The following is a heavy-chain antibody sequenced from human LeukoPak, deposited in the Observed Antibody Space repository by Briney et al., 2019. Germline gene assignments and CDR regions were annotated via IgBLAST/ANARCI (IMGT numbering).Heavy chain of an antibody. Sequence: GGSLRLSCAVSGFTFSSFAMSWVRQAPGKGLEWVSQISGNGTTTYYADSVRGRFTISRDNSKNILSLQMDSLRGEDTALFFCGEDERGHCGGDCYVNWGQGHLVTVSS. CDR1: GFTFSSFA. V-gene: IGHV3-23*01. CDR3: GEDERGHCGGDCYVN. J-gene: IGHJ4*02. D-gene: IGHD2-21*02. CDR2: ISGNGTTT.